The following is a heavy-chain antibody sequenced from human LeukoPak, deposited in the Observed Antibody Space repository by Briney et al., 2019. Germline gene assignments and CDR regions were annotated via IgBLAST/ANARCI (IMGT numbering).Heavy chain of an antibody. CDR3: ASATTYCGADCYPLDAFDI. J-gene: IGHJ3*02. D-gene: IGHD2-21*02. CDR1: GGSFSGYY. Sequence: SETLSLTCAVYGGSFSGYYWSWIRQPPGKGLEWIGEINHSGSTNYNPSIKSRVTISVDTSKNQFSLKLRSVTAADTAVYYCASATTYCGADCYPLDAFDIWGQGTMVTVSS. V-gene: IGHV4-34*01. CDR2: INHSGST.